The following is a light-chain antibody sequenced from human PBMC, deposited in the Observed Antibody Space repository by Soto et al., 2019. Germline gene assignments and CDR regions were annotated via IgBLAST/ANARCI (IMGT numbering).Light chain of an antibody. CDR2: EVN. Sequence: QSALTQPASVSGSPGQSITISCTGTSSDVGGYNYVSWYQQQSGKAPKLVIFEVNNRPSGISTRFSGSKSGNTASLTISGLQADDEADYYCSSYTTSSTSVFGTGTKLTVL. CDR1: SSDVGGYNY. CDR3: SSYTTSSTSV. V-gene: IGLV2-14*01. J-gene: IGLJ1*01.